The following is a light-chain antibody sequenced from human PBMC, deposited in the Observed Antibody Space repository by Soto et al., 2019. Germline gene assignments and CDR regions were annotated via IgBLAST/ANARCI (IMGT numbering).Light chain of an antibody. CDR1: QSVAGY. Sequence: EIVVTQSPATLSLSPGERATLSCRASQSVAGYLAWYQQKPGQAPRLLIYDASNRATGIPARFSGSGSGTDFTLTISSLEPEDFAVYYCQQRSNWPPALTFGGGTKVEIK. CDR3: QQRSNWPPALT. CDR2: DAS. J-gene: IGKJ4*01. V-gene: IGKV3-11*01.